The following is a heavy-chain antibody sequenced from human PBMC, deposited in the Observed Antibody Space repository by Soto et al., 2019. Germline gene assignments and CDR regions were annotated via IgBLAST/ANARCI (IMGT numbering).Heavy chain of an antibody. CDR3: ARPGTTYYDFWSGDYFDY. V-gene: IGHV3-33*01. J-gene: IGHJ4*02. CDR1: GFTFSSYG. Sequence: GGSLRLSCAASGFTFSSYGMHWVRQAPGKGLEWVAVIWYDGSNKYYADSVKGRFTISRDNSKNTLYLQMNTLRAEDTAVYYCARPGTTYYDFWSGDYFDYWGQGTLVTVSS. CDR2: IWYDGSNK. D-gene: IGHD3-3*01.